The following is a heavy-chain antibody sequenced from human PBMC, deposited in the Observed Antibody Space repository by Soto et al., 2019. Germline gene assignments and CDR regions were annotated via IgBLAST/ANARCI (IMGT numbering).Heavy chain of an antibody. D-gene: IGHD4-17*01. CDR2: INAGNGNT. CDR3: ARDRAGYGDYVARWFDP. CDR1: GYTFTSYA. J-gene: IGHJ5*02. Sequence: ASVKVSCKASGYTFTSYAMHWVRQAPGQRLEWMGWINAGNGNTKYSQKFQGRVTITRDTSASTAYMELSSLRSEDTAVYYCARDRAGYGDYVARWFDPWGQGTRVTVAS. V-gene: IGHV1-3*01.